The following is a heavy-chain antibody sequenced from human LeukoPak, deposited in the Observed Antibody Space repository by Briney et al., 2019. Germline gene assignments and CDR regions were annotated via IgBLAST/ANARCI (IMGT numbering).Heavy chain of an antibody. CDR1: GLTFSNHW. V-gene: IGHV3-7*03. Sequence: GGSLRLSCAASGLTFSNHWMTWVRQAPGKGLEWVANIKQDGSEKYYVDSVKGRFTISRDNAKNSLYLQMNTLRVEDTAVYYCARDRTRGPYWGQGTLVTVSS. J-gene: IGHJ4*02. CDR3: ARDRTRGPY. CDR2: IKQDGSEK.